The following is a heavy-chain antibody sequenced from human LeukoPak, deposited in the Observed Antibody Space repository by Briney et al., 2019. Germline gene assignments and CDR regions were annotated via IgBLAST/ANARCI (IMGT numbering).Heavy chain of an antibody. CDR1: GASFNSDDQY. D-gene: IGHD3-22*01. CDR2: IHPSGML. V-gene: IGHV4-31*03. Sequence: SQTLSLTCTVSGASFNSDDQYWNWIRQSPGKGLEWIGSIHPSGMLYNNPSLESRVTMSRDTSKNQFSLNLNSVTAADTAVYFCSRGLDSRKLGYWGLGILVTVSS. J-gene: IGHJ4*02. CDR3: SRGLDSRKLGY.